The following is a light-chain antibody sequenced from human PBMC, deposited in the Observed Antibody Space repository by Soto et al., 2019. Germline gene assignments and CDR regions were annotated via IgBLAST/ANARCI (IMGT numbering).Light chain of an antibody. CDR1: SSNIGAGYD. V-gene: IGLV1-40*01. J-gene: IGLJ3*02. CDR3: QSYDSSRSGVV. Sequence: QSVLTQPPSVSVAPGQRVTISCTGCSSNIGAGYDVHWYQQHPGAAPKLLIYGNRNRPSGVPDRISGSKSGTSASLAITGRRAEDVADYYCQSYDSSRSGVVFGGGTKLTVL. CDR2: GNR.